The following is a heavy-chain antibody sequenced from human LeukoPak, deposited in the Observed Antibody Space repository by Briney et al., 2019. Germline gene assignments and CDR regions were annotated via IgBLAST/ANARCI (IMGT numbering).Heavy chain of an antibody. J-gene: IGHJ4*02. Sequence: SQTLSLTCAISGDSVSGNSAAWNWIRQSPARGLEWLGRTYYRSKWHNDYAPSVKSRITINPDTSKNQFSLQVNSMTPEDTAAYYCVRSRGDLDYWGQGTLVTVSS. CDR3: VRSRGDLDY. CDR1: GDSVSGNSAA. V-gene: IGHV6-1*01. D-gene: IGHD3-10*01. CDR2: TYYRSKWHN.